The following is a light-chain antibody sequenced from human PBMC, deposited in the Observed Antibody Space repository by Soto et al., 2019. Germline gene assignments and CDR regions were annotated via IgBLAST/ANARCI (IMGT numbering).Light chain of an antibody. Sequence: DIQMTQSPSSLSASVGDRVTITCQASQDISNYLNWYQQKPGKAPKLLIYDASNLETGVPSRFSGSGCGTDFTFTISSLQPEDIATYYCQQYDKLPSITFGQGTRLEIK. CDR2: DAS. J-gene: IGKJ5*01. V-gene: IGKV1-33*01. CDR1: QDISNY. CDR3: QQYDKLPSIT.